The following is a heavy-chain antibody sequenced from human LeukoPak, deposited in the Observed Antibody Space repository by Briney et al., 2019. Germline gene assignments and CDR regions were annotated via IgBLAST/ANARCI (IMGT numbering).Heavy chain of an antibody. CDR2: ISGSGGST. Sequence: GGSLRLSWAASGLTFSSYAMSWVRQAPGKGLEWVSAISGSGGSTSYADSVKGRFTISRDNSKNTLYLQMNSLRAEDTAVYYCAKGPYSSSWYYFDYWGQGTLVTVSS. CDR3: AKGPYSSSWYYFDY. J-gene: IGHJ4*02. D-gene: IGHD6-13*01. V-gene: IGHV3-23*01. CDR1: GLTFSSYA.